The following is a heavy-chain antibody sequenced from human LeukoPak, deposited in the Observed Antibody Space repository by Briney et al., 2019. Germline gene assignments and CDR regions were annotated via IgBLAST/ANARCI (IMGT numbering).Heavy chain of an antibody. J-gene: IGHJ4*02. CDR3: AKDMSSGFGELSLDY. Sequence: GGSLRLSCAASGFTFDDYAMHWVRQAPGKGLEWASGISWNSGSIGYADSVKGRFTISRDNAKNSLYLQMNSLRAEDTALYYCAKDMSSGFGELSLDYWGQGTLVTVSS. D-gene: IGHD3-10*01. CDR1: GFTFDDYA. V-gene: IGHV3-9*01. CDR2: ISWNSGSI.